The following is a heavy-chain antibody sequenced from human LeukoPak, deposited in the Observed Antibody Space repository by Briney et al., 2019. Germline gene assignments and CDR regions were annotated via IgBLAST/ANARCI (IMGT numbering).Heavy chain of an antibody. D-gene: IGHD3-3*01. CDR2: IKHDGSEK. CDR1: GFIFTNYF. Sequence: GSLRLSCAASGFIFTNYFMSWVRQAPGKGLEWVASIKHDGSEKYYVDSVRGRFTISRDNTMNSLYLQMSSLRAEDTAVYYCATDRGWRTSGYYLYYFEYWGQGTLVTYSS. J-gene: IGHJ4*02. CDR3: ATDRGWRTSGYYLYYFEY. V-gene: IGHV3-7*01.